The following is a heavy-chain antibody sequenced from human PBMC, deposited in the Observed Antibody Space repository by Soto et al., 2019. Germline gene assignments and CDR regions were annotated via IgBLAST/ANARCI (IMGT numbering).Heavy chain of an antibody. CDR3: ARDPGQDEAMDY. J-gene: IGHJ4*02. V-gene: IGHV3-33*01. CDR1: GYTFTNFG. Sequence: QVQLVQSGAEVKKPGASVKVSCKASGYTFTNFGISWVRQAPGKGLEWVAVIWHDGKEKYYADSAKGRSTIARDNSKNTLYLQMNSLRAEDTAVYYCARDPGQDEAMDYWGQGTLVTVSS. CDR2: IWHDGKEK.